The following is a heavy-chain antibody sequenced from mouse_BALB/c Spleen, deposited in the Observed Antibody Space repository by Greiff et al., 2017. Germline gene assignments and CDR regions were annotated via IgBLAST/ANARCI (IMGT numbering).Heavy chain of an antibody. CDR3: ARLGGDYYGSSAWFAY. Sequence: EVKLMESGGGLVQPGESLKLSCESNEYEFPSHDMSWVRKTPEKRLELVAAINSDGGSTYYPDTMERRFIISRDNTKKTLYLQMSSLRSEDTALYYCARLGGDYYGSSAWFAYWGQGTLVTVSA. V-gene: IGHV5-2*01. CDR1: EYEFPSHD. CDR2: INSDGGST. J-gene: IGHJ3*01. D-gene: IGHD1-1*01.